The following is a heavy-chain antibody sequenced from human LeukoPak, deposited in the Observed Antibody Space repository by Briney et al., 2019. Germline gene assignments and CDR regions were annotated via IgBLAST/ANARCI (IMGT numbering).Heavy chain of an antibody. Sequence: SLRLSCAASGFTFDDYAMHWVRQAPGKGLEWVSGISWNSGSIGYADSVKGRFTISRDNAKNSLYLQLNSLRAEDTAVYYCAQREAFTSSWGQGTLVAVSS. J-gene: IGHJ1*01. V-gene: IGHV3-9*01. CDR3: AQREAFTSS. CDR2: ISWNSGSI. D-gene: IGHD3-3*01. CDR1: GFTFDDYA.